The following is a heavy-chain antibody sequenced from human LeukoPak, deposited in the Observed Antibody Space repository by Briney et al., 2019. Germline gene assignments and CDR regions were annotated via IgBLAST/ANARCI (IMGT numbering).Heavy chain of an antibody. V-gene: IGHV3-30-3*01. J-gene: IGHJ4*02. CDR3: VRNNIFGYASGWPLDY. Sequence: GGSLRLSCAASGFTFSSYAIDWVRQAPGKGLEWVALISDDGSMNYYAESVKGRFTISRDNSKNTLYLQINSLRPEDTAVYYCVRNNIFGYASGWPLDYWGQGTLVTVSS. CDR2: ISDDGSMN. D-gene: IGHD6-19*01. CDR1: GFTFSSYA.